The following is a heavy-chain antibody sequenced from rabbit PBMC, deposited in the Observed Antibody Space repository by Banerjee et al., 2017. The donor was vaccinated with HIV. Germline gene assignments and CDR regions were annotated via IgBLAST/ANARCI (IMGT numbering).Heavy chain of an antibody. Sequence: QSLEESGGDLVKPGASLTLTCTASGFSFSGSYWICWVRQAPGKGLEWIACIGSGSGNTGYATWAKGRFTISKSTSLNTVDLRMTSLTAADTATYFCARDGRGIYDDYGDYYFTLWGQGTLVTV. D-gene: IGHD2-1*01. CDR3: ARDGRGIYDDYGDYYFTL. CDR1: GFSFSGSYW. V-gene: IGHV1S40*01. J-gene: IGHJ4*01. CDR2: IGSGSGNT.